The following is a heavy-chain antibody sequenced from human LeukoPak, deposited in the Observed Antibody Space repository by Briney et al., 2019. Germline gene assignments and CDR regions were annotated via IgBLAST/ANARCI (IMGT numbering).Heavy chain of an antibody. CDR2: INPNSGGT. CDR1: GYTFTGYY. J-gene: IGHJ5*02. CDR3: ARHGLDYIGGSKYCSSTSCLPTLDWFDP. D-gene: IGHD2-2*01. Sequence: ASVKVSCKASGYTFTGYYMHWVRQAPGQGLEWMGWINPNSGGTNYAQKFQGRVTMTRDTSISTAYMELSRLRSDDTAVYYCARHGLDYIGGSKYCSSTSCLPTLDWFDPWGQGTLVTVSS. V-gene: IGHV1-2*02.